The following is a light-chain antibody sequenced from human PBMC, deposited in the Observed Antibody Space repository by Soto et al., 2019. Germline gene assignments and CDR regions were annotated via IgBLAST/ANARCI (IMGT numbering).Light chain of an antibody. CDR2: DSS. CDR1: QNVDKF. J-gene: IGKJ5*01. Sequence: EIELTQSPATLSLSQVETATLSFRASQNVDKFLAWYQQRPGQPPRLLIFDSSNRATGVPVRFSGSGSGTVFTLTIGSLEPEDSAVYYCQQRKNWPPITFGQGTRLENK. V-gene: IGKV3-11*01. CDR3: QQRKNWPPIT.